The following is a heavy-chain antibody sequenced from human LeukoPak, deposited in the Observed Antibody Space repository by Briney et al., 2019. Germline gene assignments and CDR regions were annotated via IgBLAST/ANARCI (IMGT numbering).Heavy chain of an antibody. J-gene: IGHJ3*02. Sequence: PSETLSLTCTVSGGSISSSSYYWGWIRQPPGKGLEWIGSMYYSGSTYYNPSLKSRVTISVDTSKNQFSLKLTSVTAADTAVYYCARAFPFDDYGDPDAFDIWGQGTMVTVSS. CDR2: MYYSGST. V-gene: IGHV4-39*07. D-gene: IGHD4-17*01. CDR3: ARAFPFDDYGDPDAFDI. CDR1: GGSISSSSYY.